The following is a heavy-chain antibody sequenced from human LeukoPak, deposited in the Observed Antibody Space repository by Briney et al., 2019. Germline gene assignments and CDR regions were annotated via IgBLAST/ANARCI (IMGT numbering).Heavy chain of an antibody. CDR2: IYTSGST. Sequence: KPSETLSLTCTVSGGSISSYYWSWIRQPAVKGLEWIGRIYTSGSTNYNPSLKSRVTTSVDTSKNQFSLKLSSVTAADTAVYYCARDFGTELPRDDFDIWGQGTMVTVSS. D-gene: IGHD1-26*01. CDR3: ARDFGTELPRDDFDI. V-gene: IGHV4-4*07. CDR1: GGSISSYY. J-gene: IGHJ3*02.